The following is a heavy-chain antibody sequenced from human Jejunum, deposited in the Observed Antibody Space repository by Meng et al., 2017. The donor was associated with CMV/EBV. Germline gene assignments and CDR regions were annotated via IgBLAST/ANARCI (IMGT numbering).Heavy chain of an antibody. D-gene: IGHD6-6*01. CDR2: IYYSGIA. CDR3: ARARGKQLGLFDY. J-gene: IGHJ4*02. Sequence: GSISSSTSYWGWIRQPPGKGLEWIGSIYYSGIAYYNPSLKSRVTISIDTSKNQFSLKLNSVTVADTAVYYCARARGKQLGLFDYWGQGTLVTVSS. V-gene: IGHV4-39*07. CDR1: GSISSSTSY.